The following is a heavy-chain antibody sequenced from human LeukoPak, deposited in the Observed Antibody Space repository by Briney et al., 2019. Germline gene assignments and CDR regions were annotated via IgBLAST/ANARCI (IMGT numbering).Heavy chain of an antibody. Sequence: PGGSLRLSCAASGFTFSDYGMHWVRQAPGKGLEWVGVIWYDGSNKYYSDSVKGRFTISRDNSKSTLFLQMNSLRAEDTAVYYCARDPSRYCGGGRCFSVYYGMDVWGQGTTVTVSS. J-gene: IGHJ6*02. CDR2: IWYDGSNK. CDR1: GFTFSDYG. V-gene: IGHV3-33*01. D-gene: IGHD2-15*01. CDR3: ARDPSRYCGGGRCFSVYYGMDV.